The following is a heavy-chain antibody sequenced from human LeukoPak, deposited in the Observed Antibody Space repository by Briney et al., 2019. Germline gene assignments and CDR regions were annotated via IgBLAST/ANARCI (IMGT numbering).Heavy chain of an antibody. CDR3: AKDLGISGWSFDY. CDR1: GFTFSTYA. D-gene: IGHD3-10*01. CDR2: IYGSGIGT. Sequence: PGGSLRLSCAASGFTFSTYAMSWVRQAPGKGLEWVSSIYGSGIGTYYADSVKGRFTISRDNSKNTLYLQMNSLRAEDTAVYYCAKDLGISGWSFDYWGQGTLVTVSS. V-gene: IGHV3-23*05. J-gene: IGHJ4*02.